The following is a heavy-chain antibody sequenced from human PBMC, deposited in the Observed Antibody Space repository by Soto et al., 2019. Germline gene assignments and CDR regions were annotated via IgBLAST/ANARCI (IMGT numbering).Heavy chain of an antibody. CDR2: IKQDGREK. J-gene: IGHJ4*02. CDR1: GFSFSTAW. Sequence: PGGSLRLSCADSGFSFSTAWMSWVRQAPGKGLEWVANIKQDGREKYYVDSVKGRFTISRDNAKRSLFLQMNSLRAEDTAVYYCAREKAAAHFDYWGQGTLVTVSS. CDR3: AREKAAAHFDY. V-gene: IGHV3-7*03. D-gene: IGHD6-13*01.